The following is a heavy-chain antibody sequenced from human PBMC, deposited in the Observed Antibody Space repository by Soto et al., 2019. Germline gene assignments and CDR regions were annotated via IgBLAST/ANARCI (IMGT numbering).Heavy chain of an antibody. V-gene: IGHV1-24*01. CDR3: VRDLGNYYYYGMDV. CDR1: GYTLTELS. CDR2: FDPEDGET. J-gene: IGHJ6*02. Sequence: GASVKVSCKVSGYTLTELSMHWVRQAPGKGLEWMGGFDPEDGETIYAQKFQGRVTITRDTSASTAYMELSSLRSEDTAVYYCVRDLGNYYYYGMDVWGQGTTVTVSS. D-gene: IGHD6-13*01.